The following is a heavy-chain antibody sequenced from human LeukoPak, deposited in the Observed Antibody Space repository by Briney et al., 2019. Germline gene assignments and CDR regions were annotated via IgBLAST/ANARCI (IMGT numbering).Heavy chain of an antibody. CDR3: ARGGFMHALDI. D-gene: IGHD3-16*01. V-gene: IGHV3-74*01. J-gene: IGHJ3*02. Sequence: GGSLRLSCAASGFTLSAYWMYWVRHAPGKGPGWDAFINNDGSDTNYADSVKGRFTISRDNAENTLYLQMNSLRVEDTAVYYCARGGFMHALDIWGQGIKVTVSS. CDR2: INNDGSDT. CDR1: GFTLSAYW.